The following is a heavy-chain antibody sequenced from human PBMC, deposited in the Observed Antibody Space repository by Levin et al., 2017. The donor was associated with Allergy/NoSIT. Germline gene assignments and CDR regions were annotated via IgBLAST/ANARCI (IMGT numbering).Heavy chain of an antibody. V-gene: IGHV3-9*01. CDR2: ISWNSGSI. Sequence: GGSLRLSCAASGFTFDDYAMHWVRQAPGKGLEWVSGISWNSGSIGYADSVKGRFTISRDNAKNSLYLQMNSLRAEDTALYYCAKDRFFGGHGYDAFDIWGQGTMVTVSS. CDR1: GFTFDDYA. J-gene: IGHJ3*02. D-gene: IGHD2-21*02. CDR3: AKDRFFGGHGYDAFDI.